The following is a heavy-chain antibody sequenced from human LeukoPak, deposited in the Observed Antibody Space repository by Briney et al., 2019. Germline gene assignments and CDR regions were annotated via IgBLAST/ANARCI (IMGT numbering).Heavy chain of an antibody. Sequence: EASVKVSCKASGYTFTSYDINWVRQATGQGLEWMGWMNPNSGNTGYAQKFQGRVTMTRNTSISTAYMELSSLRSEDTAVYYCARGGSITTFGVPYGGQNWFDPWGQGTLVTVSS. CDR3: ARGGSITTFGVPYGGQNWFDP. CDR2: MNPNSGNT. CDR1: GYTFTSYD. J-gene: IGHJ5*02. V-gene: IGHV1-8*01. D-gene: IGHD3-3*01.